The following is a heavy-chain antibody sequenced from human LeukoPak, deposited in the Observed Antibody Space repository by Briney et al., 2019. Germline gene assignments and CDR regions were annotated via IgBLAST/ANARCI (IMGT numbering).Heavy chain of an antibody. V-gene: IGHV4-61*05. CDR1: GGSISSSSYY. CDR3: ARLVGGYFDY. Sequence: SETLSLTCTVSGGSISSSSYYWSWIRQPPGKGLEWIGYIYTSGSTNYNPSLKSRVTISVDTSKNQFSLKLSSVTAADTAVYYCARLVGGYFDYWGQGTLVTVSS. D-gene: IGHD1-26*01. CDR2: IYTSGST. J-gene: IGHJ4*02.